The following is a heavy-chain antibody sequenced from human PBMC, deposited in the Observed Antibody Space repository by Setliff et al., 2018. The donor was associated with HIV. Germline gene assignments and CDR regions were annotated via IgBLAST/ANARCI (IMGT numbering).Heavy chain of an antibody. V-gene: IGHV4-4*07. CDR3: ARELKGSSLGSFYYYHMDV. CDR2: IYSSGST. D-gene: IGHD6-6*01. J-gene: IGHJ6*03. Sequence: PSETLSLTCTVSGDSISGYYWSWVRQPAAKGLEWIGRIYSSGSTIYNPSLKSRVTMSVDTSKTQFSLNLNSVTAADTAIYYCARELKGSSLGSFYYYHMDVWGKGITVTVSS. CDR1: GDSISGYY.